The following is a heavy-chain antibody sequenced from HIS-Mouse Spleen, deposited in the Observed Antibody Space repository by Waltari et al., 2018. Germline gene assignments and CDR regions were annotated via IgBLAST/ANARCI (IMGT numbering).Heavy chain of an antibody. CDR3: ARRCAVTRTPGAFDI. CDR2: IYYSGST. J-gene: IGHJ3*02. Sequence: QLQLQESGPGLVKPSETLSLTCTVSGGSISSSSYYLGWIRPPPGKGLEWIGSIYYSGSTYYNPSLKSRVTISVDTSKNQFSLKLSSVTAADTAVYYCARRCAVTRTPGAFDIWGQGTMVTVSS. D-gene: IGHD4-17*01. CDR1: GGSISSSSYY. V-gene: IGHV4-39*01.